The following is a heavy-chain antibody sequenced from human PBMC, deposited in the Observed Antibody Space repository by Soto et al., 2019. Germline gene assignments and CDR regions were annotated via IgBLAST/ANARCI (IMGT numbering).Heavy chain of an antibody. CDR2: IIPIFGTT. J-gene: IGHJ6*02. D-gene: IGHD5-18*01. CDR1: GGSFTYT. CDR3: ARLHSHGTYGMDV. Sequence: ATVKVSCKASGGSFTYTLSWVRQAPGQGLEWMGGIIPIFGTTNYAQKFQGRVTITADESTKTAYTELSTLRSEDTAVYYCARLHSHGTYGMDVWGQGTTVTVSS. V-gene: IGHV1-69*13.